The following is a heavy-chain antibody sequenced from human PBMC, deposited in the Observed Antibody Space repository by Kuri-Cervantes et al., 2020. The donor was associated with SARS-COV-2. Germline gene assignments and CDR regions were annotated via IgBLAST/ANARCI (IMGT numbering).Heavy chain of an antibody. J-gene: IGHJ3*02. CDR3: ARGVVVPAANMGYDAFDI. V-gene: IGHV3-11*04. CDR1: GFTFSDYY. CDR2: ISSSGSTI. Sequence: GESLKISCAASGFTFSDYYMSWIRQAPGKGLERVSYISSSGSTIYYADSVKGRFTISRDNAKNSLYLQMNSLRAEDTAVYYCARGVVVPAANMGYDAFDIWGQGTMVTVSS. D-gene: IGHD2-2*01.